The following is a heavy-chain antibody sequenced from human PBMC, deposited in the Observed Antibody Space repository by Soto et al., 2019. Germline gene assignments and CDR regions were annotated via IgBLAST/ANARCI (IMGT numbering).Heavy chain of an antibody. V-gene: IGHV3-30*03. D-gene: IGHD1-7*01. CDR1: GFTFSSYG. CDR2: ISYDGSNK. J-gene: IGHJ6*03. Sequence: GGSLRLSCAASGFTFSSYGMHWVRQAPGKGLEGVAVISYDGSNKDYADSVKGRFTISRDNSTDTLYLQMNSLRAEDTAVSYCATDEDRNSGGLSYRDVWGKGSRVTVSS. CDR3: ATDEDRNSGGLSYRDV.